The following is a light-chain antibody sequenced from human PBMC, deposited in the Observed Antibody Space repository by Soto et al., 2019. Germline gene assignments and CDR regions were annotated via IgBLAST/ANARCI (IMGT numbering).Light chain of an antibody. CDR1: LSLSSY. J-gene: IGKJ1*01. V-gene: IGKV3-11*01. CDR2: DVS. Sequence: EVVCTQFPGTLSLSPGDRATLSGRASLSLSSYLTWYQHKPGQAPRLLFYDVSNRATGIPDRFSSSASGTNFTLTISSLEPEDFAIYYCQQRGDWPAFGQGTKVDIK. CDR3: QQRGDWPA.